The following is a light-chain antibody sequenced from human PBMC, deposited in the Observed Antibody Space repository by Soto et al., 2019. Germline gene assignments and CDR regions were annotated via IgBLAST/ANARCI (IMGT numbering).Light chain of an antibody. V-gene: IGKV3-15*01. Sequence: EILMTQSPATLSVSPGERATLSCRASQSISNNLAWYQQKPGQSPRLLIYGASTRATSGPARFSGSGSGTEFTLTISSLQSEDFAVYYCQQYDNWPLTFGGGTKVEIK. CDR2: GAS. CDR3: QQYDNWPLT. CDR1: QSISNN. J-gene: IGKJ4*01.